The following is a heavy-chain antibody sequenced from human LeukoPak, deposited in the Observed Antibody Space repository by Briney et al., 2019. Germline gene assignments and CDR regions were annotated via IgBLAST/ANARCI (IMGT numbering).Heavy chain of an antibody. Sequence: GASVKVSCKASGGTFTNYAVSWVRQAPGQGLEWMGWISAYNGNTNYAQKLQGRVTMTTDTSTSTAYMELRSLRSDDTAVYYCARVGMEIGWSLELWGRGTLVTVSS. D-gene: IGHD2-21*01. CDR3: ARVGMEIGWSLEL. CDR1: GGTFTNYA. J-gene: IGHJ2*01. CDR2: ISAYNGNT. V-gene: IGHV1-18*01.